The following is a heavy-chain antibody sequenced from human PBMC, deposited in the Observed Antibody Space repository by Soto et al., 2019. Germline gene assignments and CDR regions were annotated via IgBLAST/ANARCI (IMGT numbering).Heavy chain of an antibody. CDR3: ARGYLPITGTTLSWFDP. CDR1: GDSVSSNSAA. D-gene: IGHD1-7*01. J-gene: IGHJ5*02. V-gene: IGHV6-1*01. Sequence: SQTLSLTCAISGDSVSSNSAAWKWIRQSPSRGLEWLGRTYYRSKWYNDYAVSVKSRITINPDTSKNQFSLQLNSVTPEDTAVYYCARGYLPITGTTLSWFDPWGQGTLVTVSS. CDR2: TYYRSKWYN.